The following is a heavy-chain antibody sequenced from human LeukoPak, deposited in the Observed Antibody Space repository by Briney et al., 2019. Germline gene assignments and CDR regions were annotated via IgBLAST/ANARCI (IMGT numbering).Heavy chain of an antibody. V-gene: IGHV1-69*06. CDR2: IIPIFGTA. J-gene: IGHJ4*02. CDR3: ARSSPHYSGYAH. Sequence: SVTVSCKASGGTFSSYAISWVRQAPGQGLEWMGGIIPIFGTANYAQKFQGRVTITADKSTSTAYMELSSLRSEDTAVYYCARSSPHYSGYAHWGQRTLVTVSS. D-gene: IGHD5-12*01. CDR1: GGTFSSYA.